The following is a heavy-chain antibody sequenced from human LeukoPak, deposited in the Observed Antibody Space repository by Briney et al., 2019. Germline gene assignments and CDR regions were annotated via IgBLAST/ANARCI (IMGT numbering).Heavy chain of an antibody. Sequence: GGSLRLSCAASGFTFSDYAMSWVRQAPGKGLEWVSAISGSGVGTYYADSVKGRFTISRDNSKNTLYLQMNSLRAEDTAVYYCAKGTMHGGQYYYDSSGGQGTLVTVSS. J-gene: IGHJ4*02. CDR2: ISGSGVGT. CDR1: GFTFSDYA. D-gene: IGHD3-22*01. CDR3: AKGTMHGGQYYYDSS. V-gene: IGHV3-23*01.